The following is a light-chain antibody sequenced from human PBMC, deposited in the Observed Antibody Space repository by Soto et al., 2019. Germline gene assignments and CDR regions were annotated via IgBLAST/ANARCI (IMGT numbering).Light chain of an antibody. CDR2: AAS. CDR1: QGISSY. CDR3: QQYYSYPRRT. J-gene: IGKJ1*01. Sequence: AIRMTQSPSSFSASTGDRVTITCRASQGISSYLAWYQQKPGKAPKLLIYAASTLQSGVPSRFSGSGSGTDFTLTISCLQSEDFATYYCQQYYSYPRRTFGQGTKVDI. V-gene: IGKV1-8*01.